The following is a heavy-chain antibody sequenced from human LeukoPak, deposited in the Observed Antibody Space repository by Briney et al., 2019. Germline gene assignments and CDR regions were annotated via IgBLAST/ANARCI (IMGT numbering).Heavy chain of an antibody. D-gene: IGHD3-22*01. Sequence: SETLSLTCAVSGGSISSTGYCWAWIRQPPGKGLEWIGTIYYSGSTYNNTSLKSRITMSVDTSRNQFSLKLSSVDAADTAVYYCAKAGVRYFDSSGLYAFDFWGQGTTVSVSS. J-gene: IGHJ3*01. CDR2: IYYSGST. CDR3: AKAGVRYFDSSGLYAFDF. V-gene: IGHV4-39*01. CDR1: GGSISSTGYC.